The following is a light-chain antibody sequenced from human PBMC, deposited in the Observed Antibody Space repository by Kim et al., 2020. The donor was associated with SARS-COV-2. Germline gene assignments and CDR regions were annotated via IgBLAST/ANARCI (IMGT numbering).Light chain of an antibody. CDR1: SGDIGNSNT. CDR2: DVS. J-gene: IGLJ1*01. Sequence: QSALTQPASLSGSPGQSITISCSGTSGDIGNSNTVSWYQQHSDKAPRLIIYDVSYRPSGVSTRFSGSTSGNLASLTISGLQSADDADYFCSSTSNSLDYVFGTGTKVTVL. V-gene: IGLV2-14*03. CDR3: SSTSNSLDYV.